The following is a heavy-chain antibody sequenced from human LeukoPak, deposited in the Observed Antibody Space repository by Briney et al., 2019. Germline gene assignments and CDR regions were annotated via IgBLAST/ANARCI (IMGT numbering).Heavy chain of an antibody. CDR3: ARRDLDAFDI. CDR2: IIPILGIA. V-gene: IGHV1-69*04. CDR1: GGTFSSYA. J-gene: IGHJ3*02. Sequence: ASVKVSCKASGGTFSSYAISWARQAPGQGLEWMGRIIPILGIANYAQKFQGRVTMTRDTSTSTVYMELSSLRSEDTAVYYCARRDLDAFDIWGQGTMVTVSS.